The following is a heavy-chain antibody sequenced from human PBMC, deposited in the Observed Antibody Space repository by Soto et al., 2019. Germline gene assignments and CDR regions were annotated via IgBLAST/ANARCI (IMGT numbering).Heavy chain of an antibody. CDR3: ARALDFWSGYLSD. V-gene: IGHV3-48*03. CDR1: GFTFSSYE. D-gene: IGHD3-3*01. J-gene: IGHJ4*02. Sequence: PGGSLRLSCAASGFTFSSYEMNWVRQAPGKGLEWVSYISSGGTTIYYADSVKGRFTISRDNAKNSLDPQMNSLRADDTAIYYCARALDFWSGYLSDWGQGTLVTVSS. CDR2: ISSGGTTI.